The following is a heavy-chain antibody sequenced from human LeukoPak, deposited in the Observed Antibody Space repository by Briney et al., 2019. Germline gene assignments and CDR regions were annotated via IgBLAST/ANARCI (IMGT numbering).Heavy chain of an antibody. D-gene: IGHD3-3*02. V-gene: IGHV3-21*04. CDR1: GFTVINHF. CDR2: INGAGVT. CDR3: TRRAVHAFIDV. Sequence: GGSLRLSCAASGFTVINHFMHWVRQAPGEGLQWVSTINGAGVTYYAAYVKGWLTITRDSVKNTVSTHINTLRADGTAVYFCTRRAVHAFIDVWGKGTTVTVSS. J-gene: IGHJ6*03.